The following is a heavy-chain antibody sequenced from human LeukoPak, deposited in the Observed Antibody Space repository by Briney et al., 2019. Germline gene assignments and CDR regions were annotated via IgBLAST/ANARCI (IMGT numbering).Heavy chain of an antibody. V-gene: IGHV3-23*01. CDR2: ISGSGGST. D-gene: IGHD3-3*01. J-gene: IGHJ4*02. CDR1: GFTFSSYA. Sequence: GGSLRLSCAASGFTFSSYAMSWVRQAPGKGLEWVSAISGSGGSTYYADSVKGRFTISRDNSKNTLYLQMNSLRAEDTAVYYCAKALRFLEWLLNPPDYWGQGTLVTVSS. CDR3: AKALRFLEWLLNPPDY.